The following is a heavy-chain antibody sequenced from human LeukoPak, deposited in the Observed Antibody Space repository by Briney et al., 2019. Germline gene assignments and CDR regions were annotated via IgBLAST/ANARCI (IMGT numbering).Heavy chain of an antibody. CDR3: ARDHPMVRGVILQAFDI. CDR1: GFTFSSYW. Sequence: GGSLRLSCAASGFTFSSYWMSWVRQAPGKGLEWVANIKQDGSEKYYVDSVKGRFTISRDNAKNSLYLQMNSLRAEDTAVYYCARDHPMVRGVILQAFDIWGQGTMVTVSS. D-gene: IGHD3-10*01. J-gene: IGHJ3*02. CDR2: IKQDGSEK. V-gene: IGHV3-7*01.